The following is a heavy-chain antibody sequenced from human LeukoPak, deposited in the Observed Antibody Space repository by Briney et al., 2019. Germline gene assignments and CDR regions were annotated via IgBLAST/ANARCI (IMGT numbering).Heavy chain of an antibody. CDR3: ARGVLGYSYGFDY. Sequence: GGSLRLSCAASGFTDSSNYMSWVRQAPGKGLEWVSVIFSGGTTYYADSVKGRFTISRHNSENTLYLQMNSLRGEDTAVYYCARGVLGYSYGFDYWGQGTLVTVSS. D-gene: IGHD5-18*01. J-gene: IGHJ4*02. CDR1: GFTDSSNY. CDR2: IFSGGTT. V-gene: IGHV3-53*04.